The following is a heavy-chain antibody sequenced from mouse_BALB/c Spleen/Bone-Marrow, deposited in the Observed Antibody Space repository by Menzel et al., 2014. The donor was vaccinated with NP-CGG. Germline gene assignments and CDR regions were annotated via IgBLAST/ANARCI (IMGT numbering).Heavy chain of an antibody. J-gene: IGHJ1*01. CDR3: VRYINVWGTFYP. V-gene: IGHV5-17*01. D-gene: IGHD1-1*01. CDR2: INRSGTE. Sequence: ESGGRLVTPGTPLTLTCTXSGIDLRNWGVSWVRQAPGKGLEWIGVINRSGTEYYASWAKGRFTISXTSTTVDLKMTSLTTEDTATYFCVRYINVWGTFYPWGPGTLVTVSS. CDR1: GIDLRNWG.